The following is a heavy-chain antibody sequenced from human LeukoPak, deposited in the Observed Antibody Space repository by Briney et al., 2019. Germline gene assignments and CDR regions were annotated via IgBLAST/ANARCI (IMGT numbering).Heavy chain of an antibody. CDR1: GFTFSSYA. V-gene: IGHV3-23*01. CDR2: ISGSGGST. CDR3: TSIGHDYYDSSGYRY. J-gene: IGHJ4*02. Sequence: GGSLRLSCAASGFTFSSYAMHWVRQAPGKGLEWVSAISGSGGSTYYADSVKGRFTISRDNSKNTLYLQMNSLRAEDTAVYYCTSIGHDYYDSSGYRYWGQGTLVTVSS. D-gene: IGHD3-22*01.